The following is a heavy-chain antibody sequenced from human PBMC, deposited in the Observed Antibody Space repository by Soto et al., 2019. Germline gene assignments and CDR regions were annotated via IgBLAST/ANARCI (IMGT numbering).Heavy chain of an antibody. CDR3: TTDTYFTSKLARFDY. J-gene: IGHJ4*01. V-gene: IGHV3-15*07. D-gene: IGHD3-3*02. CDR2: IKSQVNGGTP. CDR1: GFPFSTAW. Sequence: GGSLRLSCAASGFPFSTAWINWVRQAPGKGLEWVGRIKSQVNGGTPDFAAPVRGRFAISRDDSRSMVYLQMNRLKTEDTAVYYCTTDTYFTSKLARFDYWGLGTLVTVSS.